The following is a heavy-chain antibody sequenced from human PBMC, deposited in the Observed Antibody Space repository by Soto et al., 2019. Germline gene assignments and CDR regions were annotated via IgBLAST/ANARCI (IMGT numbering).Heavy chain of an antibody. V-gene: IGHV3-64*02. J-gene: IGHJ6*02. Sequence: GGSLRLSCAASGFTFSRYPMHWVRQAPGKGLEYVSAISSNGNSTFYADSVRGRFTLSRDNFKNTLYLQMGSLRVEDMAVYYCARGLTPYGMDVWGQGTTVTVSS. CDR1: GFTFSRYP. CDR3: ARGLTPYGMDV. CDR2: ISSNGNST.